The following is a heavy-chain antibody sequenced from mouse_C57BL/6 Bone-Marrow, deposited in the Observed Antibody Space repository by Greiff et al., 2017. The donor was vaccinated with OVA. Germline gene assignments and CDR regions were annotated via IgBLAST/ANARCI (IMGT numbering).Heavy chain of an antibody. Sequence: VQLQQSGPGLVAPSQSLSITCTVSGFSLTSYAISWVRQPPGKGLEWLGVIWTGGGTNYNSALKSRLSISKDKSKSQVFLKMNSLQNDDTARYYCARIYYYGSSYYFDYWGQGTTLTVSS. D-gene: IGHD1-1*01. CDR3: ARIYYYGSSYYFDY. J-gene: IGHJ2*01. CDR2: IWTGGGT. V-gene: IGHV2-9-1*01. CDR1: GFSLTSYA.